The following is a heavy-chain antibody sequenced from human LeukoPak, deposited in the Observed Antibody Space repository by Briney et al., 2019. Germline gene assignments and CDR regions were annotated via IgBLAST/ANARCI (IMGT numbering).Heavy chain of an antibody. J-gene: IGHJ6*04. CDR2: IYHSGST. CDR3: ARDPEFTIFGVVIIPPDV. V-gene: IGHV4-38-2*02. D-gene: IGHD3-3*01. Sequence: PSETLSLTCTVSGYSISSGYYWGWIRQPPGKGLEWIGSIYHSGSTYYNPSLESRVTISVDTSKNQFSLKLSSVTAADTAVYYCARDPEFTIFGVVIIPPDVWGKGTTVTVSS. CDR1: GYSISSGYY.